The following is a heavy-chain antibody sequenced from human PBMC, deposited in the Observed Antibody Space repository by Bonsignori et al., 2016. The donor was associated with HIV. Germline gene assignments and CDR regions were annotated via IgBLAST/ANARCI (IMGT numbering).Heavy chain of an antibody. J-gene: IGHJ5*02. CDR1: GFTFSNAR. Sequence: EVQVVESGGGLVEPGGSLRLACAASGFTFSNARMNWVRQAPGKGLEWVGRIKSKSAGGTTDYAAPVKGRFTISRDDSKSTLYLQMNSLKTEDTAVYYCTSGYSSKWYAWGQGTLVTV. V-gene: IGHV3-15*01. D-gene: IGHD6-13*01. CDR3: TSGYSSKWYA. CDR2: IKSKSAGGTT.